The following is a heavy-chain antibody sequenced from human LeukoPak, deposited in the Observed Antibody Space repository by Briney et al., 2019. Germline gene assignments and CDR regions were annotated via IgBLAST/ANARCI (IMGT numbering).Heavy chain of an antibody. D-gene: IGHD4-17*01. Sequence: GASVKVSCRASGYTFTNHGXXXXXXAXGXXXXXXXXXXXXXGNTNYAQKLQGRVTXXXXXSTSTAYMELRSLRSDDTAVYYCARSGGWAYGDYDGFIAFDIWGQGTMVTVSS. V-gene: IGHV1-18*01. CDR1: GYTFTNHG. CDR3: ARSGGWAYGDYDGFIAFDI. CDR2: XXXXXGNT. J-gene: IGHJ3*02.